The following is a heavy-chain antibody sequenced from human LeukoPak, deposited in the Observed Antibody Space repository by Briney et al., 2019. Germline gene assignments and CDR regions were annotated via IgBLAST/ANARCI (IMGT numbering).Heavy chain of an antibody. D-gene: IGHD1-26*01. CDR1: GSTVTGYY. Sequence: GSVNVSCKASGSTVTGYYMHWLRQAPGQGLEWLGWINPNTGDTNSAQKFKCRVTMTRDTSISTAYMELSRLRSDDTAVYYCARVIWELLWDALNIWGQGTMVTVSS. CDR2: INPNTGDT. CDR3: ARVIWELLWDALNI. V-gene: IGHV1-2*02. J-gene: IGHJ3*02.